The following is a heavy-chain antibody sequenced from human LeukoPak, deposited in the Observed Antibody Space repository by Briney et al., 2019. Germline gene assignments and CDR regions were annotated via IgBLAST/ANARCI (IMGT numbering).Heavy chain of an antibody. CDR2: INSDGSST. V-gene: IGHV3-74*01. Sequence: GGSLRLSCAASGFNFASNWMHWVRQTPGKGLVWVSRINSDGSSTSYADSVKGRFTISRDNAKNTLYLQMNRLRAEDTAVYYCATRSSSWAPFDPWGQGTLVTVSS. D-gene: IGHD6-13*01. J-gene: IGHJ5*02. CDR1: GFNFASNW. CDR3: ATRSSSWAPFDP.